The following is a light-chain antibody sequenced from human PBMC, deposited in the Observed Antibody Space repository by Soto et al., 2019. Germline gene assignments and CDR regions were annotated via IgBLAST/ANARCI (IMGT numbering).Light chain of an antibody. CDR1: NSDVGGYNY. J-gene: IGLJ1*01. Sequence: QSALTQPASVSGSPGQSITISCTGTNSDVGGYNYVSWYQQHPGKAPKLMIYEVINRPSGVPDRFSGSRSGTTASLTVSGLQAEDEADYYCGSYAGGNTFVFGTGTKLTVL. CDR3: GSYAGGNTFV. V-gene: IGLV2-8*01. CDR2: EVI.